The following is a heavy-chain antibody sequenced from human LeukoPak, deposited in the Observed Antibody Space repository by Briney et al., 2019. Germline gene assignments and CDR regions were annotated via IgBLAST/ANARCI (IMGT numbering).Heavy chain of an antibody. Sequence: PSETLSLTCAVYGGSFSGYYWSWIRQPPGKGLEWIGEINHSGSTNYNPSLKSRVTISVDTSKNQFSLKLSSVTAADTAIYRCASARDYGDWRLAFDIWGQGTRVTVS. D-gene: IGHD4-17*01. CDR3: ASARDYGDWRLAFDI. CDR1: GGSFSGYY. J-gene: IGHJ3*02. V-gene: IGHV4-34*01. CDR2: INHSGST.